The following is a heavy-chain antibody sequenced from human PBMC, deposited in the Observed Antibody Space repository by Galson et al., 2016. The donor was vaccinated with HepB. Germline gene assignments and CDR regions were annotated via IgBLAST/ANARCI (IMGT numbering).Heavy chain of an antibody. D-gene: IGHD5-12*01. V-gene: IGHV4-39*01. Sequence: SETLSLTCTVSGGSIDTSFYYWGWIRQPPGKGLEWVGSVYYSGSTYYNSSLKSRVIIFIDTSKNQFSLKLTSVTAADTAMYYCVRQRRGYSGYRYGMDVWGQGTTVTVSS. CDR1: GGSIDTSFYY. CDR2: VYYSGST. CDR3: VRQRRGYSGYRYGMDV. J-gene: IGHJ6*01.